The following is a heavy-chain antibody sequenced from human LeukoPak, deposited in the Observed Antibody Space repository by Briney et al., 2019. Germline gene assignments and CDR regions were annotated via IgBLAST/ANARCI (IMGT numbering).Heavy chain of an antibody. CDR1: GYTFTSYG. V-gene: IGHV1-18*01. CDR2: IRVYNGNT. CDR3: ARVLRYCSGGNCYSGGLGYMDV. Sequence: ASVKVSCKASGYTFTSYGINWVRQAPGQGLEWMGWIRVYNGNTNYAQKLQGRVTMTTDTSTSTAYMELRSLRSDDTAVYYCARVLRYCSGGNCYSGGLGYMDVWGKGTTVTISS. J-gene: IGHJ6*03. D-gene: IGHD2-15*01.